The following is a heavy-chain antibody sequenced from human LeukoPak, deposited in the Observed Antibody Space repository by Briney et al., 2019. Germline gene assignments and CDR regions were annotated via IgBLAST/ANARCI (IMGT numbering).Heavy chain of an antibody. D-gene: IGHD3-10*01. V-gene: IGHV4-34*01. CDR1: GGSFSGYY. CDR2: INHSGST. CDR3: ARGGGGLWFGERERLDY. Sequence: SETLSLTCAVYGGSFSGYYWSWIGQPRGKGLEWIGEINHSGSTNYNPSLRSRVTISVDTSKNQFSLKLSSVTAADTAVYYCARGGGGLWFGERERLDYWGQGALVTVSS. J-gene: IGHJ4*02.